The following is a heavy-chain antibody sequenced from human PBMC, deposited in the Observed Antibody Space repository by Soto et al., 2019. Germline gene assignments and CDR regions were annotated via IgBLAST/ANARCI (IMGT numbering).Heavy chain of an antibody. J-gene: IGHJ6*02. CDR2: IYYSGST. CDR3: AREITEYSSSANNYYYYGMDV. V-gene: IGHV4-31*03. D-gene: IGHD6-6*01. Sequence: SETLSLTCTVSGGSISSGGYYWSWIRQDPGKGLEWIGYIYYSGSTYYNPSLKSRVTISVDTSKNQFSLKLSSVTAADTAVYYCAREITEYSSSANNYYYYGMDVWGQGTTVTVSS. CDR1: GGSISSGGYY.